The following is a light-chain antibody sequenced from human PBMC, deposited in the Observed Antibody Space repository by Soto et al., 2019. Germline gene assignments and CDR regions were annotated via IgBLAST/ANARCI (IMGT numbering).Light chain of an antibody. J-gene: IGLJ1*01. CDR3: CSYAGSSTYV. CDR1: SSDIGSYNL. V-gene: IGLV2-23*01. Sequence: QSVLTQPASVSWSPGQSITISCTGTSSDIGSYNLVSWYQHHPGKAPKFLIYEGTKRPSGVSSRFSGSKSANTASLTISGLQAEEEAYYYCCSYAGSSTYVFGTGTNVTVL. CDR2: EGT.